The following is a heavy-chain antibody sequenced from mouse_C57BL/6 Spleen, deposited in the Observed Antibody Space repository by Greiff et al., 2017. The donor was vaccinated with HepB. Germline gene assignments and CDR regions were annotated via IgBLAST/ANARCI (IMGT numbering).Heavy chain of an antibody. D-gene: IGHD1-1*01. V-gene: IGHV1-82*01. J-gene: IGHJ4*01. CDR2: IYPGDGDT. CDR1: GYAFSSSW. CDR3: ARRATVEDYYAMDY. Sequence: LVESGPELVKPGASVKISCKASGYAFSSSWMNWVKQRPGKGLEWIGRIYPGDGDTNYNGKFKGKATLTADKSSSTAYMQLSSLTSEDSAVYFCARRATVEDYYAMDYWGQGTSVTVSS.